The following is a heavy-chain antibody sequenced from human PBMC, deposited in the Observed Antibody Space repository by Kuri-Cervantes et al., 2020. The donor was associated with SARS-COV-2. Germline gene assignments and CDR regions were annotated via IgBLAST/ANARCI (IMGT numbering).Heavy chain of an antibody. V-gene: IGHV3-7*01. Sequence: GESLKISCAASGFTFSSYAMSWVRQAPGKGLEWVANIKQDGSEKYYVDSVKGRFTISRDNAKNSLYLQMNSLRAEDTAVYYCARGPSQFNYYYYYGMDVWGQGTTVTVSS. CDR2: IKQDGSEK. CDR1: GFTFSSYA. CDR3: ARGPSQFNYYYYYGMDV. D-gene: IGHD6-19*01. J-gene: IGHJ6*02.